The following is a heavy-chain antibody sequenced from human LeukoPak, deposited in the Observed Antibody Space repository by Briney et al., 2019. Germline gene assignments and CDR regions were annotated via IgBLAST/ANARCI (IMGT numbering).Heavy chain of an antibody. Sequence: SETLSLTCTVSGGSVSSGSYYWSWIRQPPGKGLEWIGYIYYSGSANYNPSLKSRVTISVDTSKNQFSLKLSSVTAADTAVYYCARVLTFGGVIVREDYGMDVWGKGTTVTVSS. CDR2: IYYSGSA. D-gene: IGHD3-16*02. J-gene: IGHJ6*04. CDR3: ARVLTFGGVIVREDYGMDV. V-gene: IGHV4-61*01. CDR1: GGSVSSGSYY.